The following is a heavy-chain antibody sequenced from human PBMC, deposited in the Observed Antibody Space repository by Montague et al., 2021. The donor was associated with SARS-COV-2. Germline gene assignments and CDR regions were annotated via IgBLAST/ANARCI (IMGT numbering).Heavy chain of an antibody. D-gene: IGHD3-10*01. Sequence: ETLSLTCAVYGGSFSGYYWSWIRQPPGKGLEWIGEINHSGSTNYNPSLKSRVTISVDTSKNQFSLKLSSVTAADTAVYYCARGSGVYYYYYYGMDVWGQGTTVTVSS. V-gene: IGHV4-34*01. CDR3: ARGSGVYYYYYYGMDV. J-gene: IGHJ6*02. CDR2: INHSGST. CDR1: GGSFSGYY.